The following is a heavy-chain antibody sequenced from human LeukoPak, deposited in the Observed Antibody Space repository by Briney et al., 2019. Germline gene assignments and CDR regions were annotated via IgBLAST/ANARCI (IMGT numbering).Heavy chain of an antibody. Sequence: GESLKFSCQGSGYSFTSYWIGWVRQLPGKGLEWLGIFYTGDSDTRYSPSFQGQVTISTDNSISTAYLQWSSLKASDTAMYYCARTPGYCSSTSCYHYYGMDVWGKGTTVTVSS. D-gene: IGHD2-2*01. CDR3: ARTPGYCSSTSCYHYYGMDV. CDR1: GYSFTSYW. V-gene: IGHV5-51*01. CDR2: FYTGDSDT. J-gene: IGHJ6*04.